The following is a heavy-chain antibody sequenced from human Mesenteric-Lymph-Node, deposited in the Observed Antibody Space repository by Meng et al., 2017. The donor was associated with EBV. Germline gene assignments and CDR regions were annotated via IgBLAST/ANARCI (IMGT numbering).Heavy chain of an antibody. CDR2: SNQSGST. CDR3: ARGKTVGRSPWFDP. J-gene: IGHJ5*02. CDR1: GGSFSGYY. Sequence: QGHQQQWGAGLLKPSETLSLTCAVYGGSFSGYYWTWIRQSPGKGLEWIGESNQSGSTSYNPSLKSRVTISVDTSQNQFSLKLSSVTAADTAVYYCARGKTVGRSPWFDPWGQGTLVTVSS. V-gene: IGHV4-34*01. D-gene: IGHD4-11*01.